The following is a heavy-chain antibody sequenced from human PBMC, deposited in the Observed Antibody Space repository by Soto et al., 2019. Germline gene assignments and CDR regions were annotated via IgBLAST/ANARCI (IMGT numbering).Heavy chain of an antibody. CDR3: AKDHGGGSSGGYHTSPFDY. Sequence: PGGSLRLSCAASGFTFSSYAMSWVRQAPGKGLEWVSAISGSGGSTYYADSVKGRFTISRDNSKNTLYLQMNSLRAEDTAVYYCAKDHGGGSSGGYHTSPFDYWGQGTLVTLSS. CDR1: GFTFSSYA. CDR2: ISGSGGST. V-gene: IGHV3-23*01. D-gene: IGHD2-15*01. J-gene: IGHJ4*02.